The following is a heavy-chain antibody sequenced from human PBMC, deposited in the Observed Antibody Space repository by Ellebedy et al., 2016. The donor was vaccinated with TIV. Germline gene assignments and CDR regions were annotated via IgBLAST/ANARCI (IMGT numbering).Heavy chain of an antibody. CDR3: ARRGSYGDYAVQVNNWFDR. D-gene: IGHD4-17*01. CDR1: GFNFRSYW. CDR2: IYQDGSQK. V-gene: IGHV3-7*01. Sequence: GESLKISCVASGFNFRSYWMGWVRQAPGKGLAWVANIYQDGSQKYYVDSAEGRFTISRDNAKNSLYLEMRSLRVEDTAMYYCARRGSYGDYAVQVNNWFDRWGRGTLVTVSS. J-gene: IGHJ5*02.